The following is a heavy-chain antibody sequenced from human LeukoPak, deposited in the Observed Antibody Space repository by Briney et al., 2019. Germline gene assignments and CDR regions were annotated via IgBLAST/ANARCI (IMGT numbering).Heavy chain of an antibody. J-gene: IGHJ4*02. CDR2: IYHSGST. Sequence: SATLSLTCAVSGGSISSSNWWSWVRQPPGKGLEWIGEIYHSGSTNYNPSLKSRVTISVDKSKNQFSLKLSSVTAADTAVYYCARGPPGPVGATPLDYWGQGTLVTVSS. CDR3: ARGPPGPVGATPLDY. V-gene: IGHV4-4*02. D-gene: IGHD1-26*01. CDR1: GGSISSSNW.